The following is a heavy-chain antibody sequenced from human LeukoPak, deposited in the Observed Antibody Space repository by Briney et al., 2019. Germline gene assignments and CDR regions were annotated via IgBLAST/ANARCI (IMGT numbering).Heavy chain of an antibody. Sequence: PSETLSLTCTVSGGSISSSSYYWGWIRQPPGKGLEWIGSIYYSGSTNYNPSLKSRVTISVDTSKNQFSLKLSSVTAADTAVYYCAGSGYCSGGSCSDYYYYYMDVWGKGTTVTVSS. CDR3: AGSGYCSGGSCSDYYYYYMDV. D-gene: IGHD2-15*01. CDR2: IYYSGST. J-gene: IGHJ6*03. V-gene: IGHV4-39*07. CDR1: GGSISSSSYY.